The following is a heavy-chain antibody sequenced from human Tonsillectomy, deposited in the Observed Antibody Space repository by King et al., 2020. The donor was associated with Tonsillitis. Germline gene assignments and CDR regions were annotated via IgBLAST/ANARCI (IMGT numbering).Heavy chain of an antibody. Sequence: QLVQSGAEVKKPGSSVKVSCKASGGTVSSYAISWVRQAPGQGLEWMGRIIPMLGVTSYAQKFQGRVTITADKSTSTAYMELSSLRSEDTAVYYCARSLCYYDRGGYPGGDAFDIWGQGTLVTVSS. D-gene: IGHD3-22*01. V-gene: IGHV1-69*09. CDR3: ARSLCYYDRGGYPGGDAFDI. J-gene: IGHJ3*02. CDR2: IIPMLGVT. CDR1: GGTVSSYA.